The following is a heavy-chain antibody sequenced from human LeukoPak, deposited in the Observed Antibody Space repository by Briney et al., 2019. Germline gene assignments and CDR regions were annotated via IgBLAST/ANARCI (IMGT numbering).Heavy chain of an antibody. V-gene: IGHV5-51*01. CDR3: ARLGDCSSTSCYSTLDY. CDR1: GYSFTSYW. CDR2: IYPGDSDT. Sequence: GESLKISCKGSGYSFTSYWIGWVRQMPGKGLEWMGIIYPGDSDTRYSPSFQGQVTISADKCISTAYLQWSSLKASDTAMYYCARLGDCSSTSCYSTLDYWGQGTLVTVSS. J-gene: IGHJ4*02. D-gene: IGHD2-2*02.